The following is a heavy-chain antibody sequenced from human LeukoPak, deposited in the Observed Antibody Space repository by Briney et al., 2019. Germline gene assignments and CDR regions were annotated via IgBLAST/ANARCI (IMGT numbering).Heavy chain of an antibody. V-gene: IGHV4-38-2*02. CDR3: AHVVPAAITT. CDR1: GYSISSGYY. Sequence: KPSETLTLTCTVSGYSISSGYYWGWSRQPPGRVLEWVGSIHHSGGTYYTPSLKSRVTISVDTAKNQFSLKLSSVTAADTAVYYCAHVVPAAITTGGQGTMVTVSS. D-gene: IGHD2-2*02. J-gene: IGHJ3*01. CDR2: IHHSGGT.